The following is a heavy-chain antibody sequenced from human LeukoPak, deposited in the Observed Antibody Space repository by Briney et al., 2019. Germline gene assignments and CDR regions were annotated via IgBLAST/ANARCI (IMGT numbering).Heavy chain of an antibody. CDR1: GYTFTGYY. Sequence: ASVKVSCKASGYTFTGYYMHWVRQAPGQGLEWMGIINPSGGSTSYAQKFQGRVTMTRDMSTSTVYMELSSLRSEDTAVYYCAITAGRSDYYYYYMDVWGKGTTVTVSS. D-gene: IGHD3-3*01. J-gene: IGHJ6*03. V-gene: IGHV1-46*01. CDR3: AITAGRSDYYYYYMDV. CDR2: INPSGGST.